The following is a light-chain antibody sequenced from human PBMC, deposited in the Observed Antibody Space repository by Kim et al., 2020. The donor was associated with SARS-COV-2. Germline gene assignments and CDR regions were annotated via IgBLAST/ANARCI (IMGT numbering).Light chain of an antibody. J-gene: IGLJ1*01. CDR1: SSDVGAYDY. CDR3: CSYAGSPPYV. CDR2: DAT. V-gene: IGLV2-11*01. Sequence: QSALTQPRSVSGSPGQSVTISCTGTSSDVGAYDYVSWYQQHPGKAPKLIIFDATKRPSGVPDRFSASKSGNTASLTISGLQAEDEADYYCCSYAGSPPYVFGSGTKVTVL.